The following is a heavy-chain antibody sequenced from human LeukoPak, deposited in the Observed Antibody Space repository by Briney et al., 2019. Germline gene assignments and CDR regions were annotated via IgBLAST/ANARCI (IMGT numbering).Heavy chain of an antibody. CDR1: GFTFSITT. CDR2: LSGSSDTT. J-gene: IGHJ6*03. V-gene: IGHV3-23*01. CDR3: AKGGSSGYYSTNYYYMDV. D-gene: IGHD3-22*01. Sequence: GGSLRLSCAASGFTFSITTMHWVRQAPGKGLEWVSVLSGSSDTTYYADSVKGRFTISRDNSKNTLYLQMNSLRAEDTAVYYCAKGGSSGYYSTNYYYMDVWGKGTTVTVSS.